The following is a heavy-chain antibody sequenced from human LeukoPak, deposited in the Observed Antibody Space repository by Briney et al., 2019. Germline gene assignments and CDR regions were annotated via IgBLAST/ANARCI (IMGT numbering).Heavy chain of an antibody. CDR3: TKGAKWELPLYY. J-gene: IGHJ4*02. D-gene: IGHD1-26*01. Sequence: GGPLTLSCAASGFTYRRYAMRGARRARGGAVVWVSAISVSGGSTYYAGSVKGPFTISRDDSQNTLYLQMNSLRAEDTALYYCTKGAKWELPLYYWGQGTLVTVSS. CDR2: ISVSGGST. V-gene: IGHV3-23*01. CDR1: GFTYRRYA.